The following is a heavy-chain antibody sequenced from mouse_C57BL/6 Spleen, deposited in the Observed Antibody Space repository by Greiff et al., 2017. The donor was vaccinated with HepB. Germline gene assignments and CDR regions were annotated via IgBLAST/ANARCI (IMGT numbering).Heavy chain of an antibody. CDR2: ISDGGSYT. J-gene: IGHJ3*01. Sequence: EVQRVESGGGLVKPGGSLKLSCAASGFTFSSYAMSWVRQTPEKRLEWVATISDGGSYTYYPDNVKGRSTISRDNAKNNLYLQMSHLKSEDTAMYYCAREETYDYDVWFAYWGQGTLVTVSA. CDR1: GFTFSSYA. D-gene: IGHD2-4*01. CDR3: AREETYDYDVWFAY. V-gene: IGHV5-4*01.